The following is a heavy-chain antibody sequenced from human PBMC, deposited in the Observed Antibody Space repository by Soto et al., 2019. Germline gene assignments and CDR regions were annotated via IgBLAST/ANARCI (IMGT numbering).Heavy chain of an antibody. J-gene: IGHJ4*02. D-gene: IGHD1-26*01. V-gene: IGHV1-46*01. Sequence: QVQLVQSGAEMKQPGASXXLSCQASGYIFXHXXXHWVRQAPGQGLEWMGGINPSSGTTTYAQKFQGRVTVTRDTSTSTVYMELSSLGSGDTAMYYCARSLGETTSLFDYWGQGSLVTVSA. CDR1: GYIFXHXX. CDR2: INPSSGTT. CDR3: ARSLGETTSLFDY.